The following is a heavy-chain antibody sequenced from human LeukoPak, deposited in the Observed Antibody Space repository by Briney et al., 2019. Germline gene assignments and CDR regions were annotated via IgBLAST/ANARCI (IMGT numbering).Heavy chain of an antibody. Sequence: GGSLRLSCAASGFTFSGSAMHWVRQASGKGLEWVGRIRSKANSYATAYAASVKGRFTISRDDSKNTAYLQMNSLKTEDTAVYYCTSLTVGSSWEQPGLFDPWGQGTLVTVSS. V-gene: IGHV3-73*01. D-gene: IGHD1-26*01. CDR3: TSLTVGSSWEQPGLFDP. CDR2: IRSKANSYAT. CDR1: GFTFSGSA. J-gene: IGHJ5*02.